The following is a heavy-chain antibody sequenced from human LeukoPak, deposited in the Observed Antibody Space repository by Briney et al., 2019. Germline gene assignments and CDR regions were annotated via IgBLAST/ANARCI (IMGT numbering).Heavy chain of an antibody. CDR1: GGSISIYY. CDR3: AKHGTDSSGFYYRNFDY. D-gene: IGHD3-22*01. J-gene: IGHJ4*02. CDR2: VYDSGST. V-gene: IGHV4-59*08. Sequence: ASETLSLTCTVSGGSISIYYWSWIRQPPGKGREWIGYVYDSGSTHCNPSLKSRGSISVDTSKNQFSLKLSSVTAADTAAYYCAKHGTDSSGFYYRNFDYWGQGTLVTVSS.